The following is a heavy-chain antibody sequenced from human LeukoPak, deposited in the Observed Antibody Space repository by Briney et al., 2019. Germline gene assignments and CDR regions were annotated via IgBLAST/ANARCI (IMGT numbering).Heavy chain of an antibody. D-gene: IGHD2-15*01. CDR1: GYTFTGYY. CDR3: ARERIRVLGFDP. CDR2: INPNSGGT. Sequence: ASVKVSCKASGYTFTGYYMHWVRQAPGQGLEWMGWINPNSGGTNYAQKFQGRATMTRDTSISTAYMELSRLRSDDTAVYYCARERIRVLGFDPWGQGTLVTVSS. J-gene: IGHJ5*02. V-gene: IGHV1-2*02.